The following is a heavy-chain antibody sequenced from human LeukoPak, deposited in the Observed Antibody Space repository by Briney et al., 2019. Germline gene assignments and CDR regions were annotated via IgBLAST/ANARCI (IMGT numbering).Heavy chain of an antibody. Sequence: GGSLRLSCAVPGFAYNSYGMHWVRQAPGKGLEWVAIIWYDGSDKYYGDSVKGRFTIPRDNSKNTLYLQLNSLRAEATAVYYCTILAVAIEFDYWGQGTLVTVSS. J-gene: IGHJ4*02. CDR1: GFAYNSYG. CDR2: IWYDGSDK. V-gene: IGHV3-33*01. D-gene: IGHD6-19*01. CDR3: TILAVAIEFDY.